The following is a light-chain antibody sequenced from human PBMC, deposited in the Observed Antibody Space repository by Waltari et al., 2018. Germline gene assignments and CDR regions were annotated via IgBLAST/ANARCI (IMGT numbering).Light chain of an antibody. J-gene: IGKJ1*01. CDR1: QSVSRA. V-gene: IGKV3-20*01. CDR2: GAS. Sequence: ENVLTRSPGTLSLSPGDRATLSCRASQSVSRALAWYQQKPGQAPRLLIFGASNRATGIPDRFSGSGSGTDFSLTISSLEPEDFAVYYCQHYVRLPATFGQGTKVEIK. CDR3: QHYVRLPAT.